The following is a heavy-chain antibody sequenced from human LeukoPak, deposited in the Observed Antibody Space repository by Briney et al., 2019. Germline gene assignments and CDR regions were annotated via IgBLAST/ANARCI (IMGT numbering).Heavy chain of an antibody. V-gene: IGHV3-23*01. CDR2: ISGSGGST. D-gene: IGHD5-12*01. Sequence: TGGSLRLSCAASGFTFSSYAMSWVRQAPGKGLEWVSAISGSGGSTYYADSVKGRFTISRDNSKNTLYLQMNSPRAEDTAVYYCAKDPVGGGYDPTYYFDYWGQGTLVTVSS. CDR1: GFTFSSYA. J-gene: IGHJ4*02. CDR3: AKDPVGGGYDPTYYFDY.